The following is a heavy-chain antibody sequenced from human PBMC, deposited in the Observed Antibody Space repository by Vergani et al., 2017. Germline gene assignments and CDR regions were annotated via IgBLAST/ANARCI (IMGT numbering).Heavy chain of an antibody. Sequence: QVQLQESGPGLVKSSETLSLTCSVSFDSIRNLYCNWIRQPPGKGLEWIGSIHYSENTNYNPSLKTRVTISVDTSKNQFSLTLTSVTAADTVVYYCASDTHSGQRADRWGQGILVTVTS. D-gene: IGHD6-19*01. V-gene: IGHV4-59*11. J-gene: IGHJ5*02. CDR1: FDSIRNLY. CDR2: IHYSENT. CDR3: ASDTHSGQRADR.